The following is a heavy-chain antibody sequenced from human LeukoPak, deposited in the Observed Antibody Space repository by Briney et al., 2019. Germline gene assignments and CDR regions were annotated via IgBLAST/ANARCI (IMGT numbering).Heavy chain of an antibody. CDR1: GGSISNYH. Sequence: PSETLSLTCTVSGGSISNYHWSWIRQPAGKGLEWIGQIHTSGSTNYNPPLKSRVSMSIDTTEDQVSLTIRSVTAADTAFYYCARRDISSGWSFDYWVQGTLVTVSS. J-gene: IGHJ4*02. D-gene: IGHD6-19*01. CDR3: ARRDISSGWSFDY. CDR2: IHTSGST. V-gene: IGHV4-4*07.